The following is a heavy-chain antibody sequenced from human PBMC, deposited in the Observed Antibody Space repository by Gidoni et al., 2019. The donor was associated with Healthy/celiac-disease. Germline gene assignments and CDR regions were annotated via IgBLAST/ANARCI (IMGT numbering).Heavy chain of an antibody. CDR3: ARREVIPENWYFDL. CDR1: VGSISSSCYS. CDR2: TYYSGST. D-gene: IGHD2-21*01. J-gene: IGHJ2*01. V-gene: IGHV4-39*01. Sequence: QLQLQASGPVLVKPSETLSLTCTVSVGSISSSCYSWGWIRQPPGKGLGWIGSTYYSGSTYYNPSLKSRVTISVDTSKNQFSLKLSSVTAADTAVYYCARREVIPENWYFDLWGRGTLVTVSS.